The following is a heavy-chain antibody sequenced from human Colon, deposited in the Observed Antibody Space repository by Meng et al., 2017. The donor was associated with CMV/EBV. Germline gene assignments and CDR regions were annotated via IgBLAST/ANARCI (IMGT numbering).Heavy chain of an antibody. Sequence: GESLKISCEASGFTFSNYVVSWVRQAPGKGLEWVSGISDSGGRTFYADSVKGRFTISRDNSKNTVYLQMNSLRADDTAVYYCAKDRHADSTTFYDSWGQGTLVTVSS. CDR3: AKDRHADSTTFYDS. D-gene: IGHD1-1*01. V-gene: IGHV3-23*01. J-gene: IGHJ4*02. CDR2: ISDSGGRT. CDR1: GFTFSNYV.